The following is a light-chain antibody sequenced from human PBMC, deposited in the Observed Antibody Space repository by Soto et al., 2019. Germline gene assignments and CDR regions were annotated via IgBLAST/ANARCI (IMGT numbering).Light chain of an antibody. J-gene: IGLJ2*01. Sequence: QSVLTQPPSASGTPGQRVTISCSGSSSNIGSDTVNWYQHLPGPAPQLLIYSNNLRPSGVPDRFSGSKSGTSASLAISGLQSEDEADYYCAAWDDSLNGPVFGGGTKLTVL. V-gene: IGLV1-44*01. CDR3: AAWDDSLNGPV. CDR1: SSNIGSDT. CDR2: SNN.